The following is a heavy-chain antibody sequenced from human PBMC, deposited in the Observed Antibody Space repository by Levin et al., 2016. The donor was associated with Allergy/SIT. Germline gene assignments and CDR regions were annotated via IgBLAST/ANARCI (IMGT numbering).Heavy chain of an antibody. CDR2: INHSGST. CDR3: ARDPVDRAAGLDY. J-gene: IGHJ4*02. Sequence: SETLSLTCAVYGGSFSGYYWSWIRQPPGKGLEWIGEINHSGSTNYNPSLKSRVTISVDTSKNHFSLKLSSVTAADTAVYYCARDPVDRAAGLDYWGQGTLVTVSS. V-gene: IGHV4-34*01. CDR1: GGSFSGYY. D-gene: IGHD6-13*01.